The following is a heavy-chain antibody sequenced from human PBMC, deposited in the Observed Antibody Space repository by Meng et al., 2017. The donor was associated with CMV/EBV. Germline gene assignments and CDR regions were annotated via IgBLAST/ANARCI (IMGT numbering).Heavy chain of an antibody. J-gene: IGHJ3*02. CDR2: INPSGGST. CDR3: ARQLARIAVADTDHDAFDI. Sequence: ASVKVSCKASGYTFTSYYMHWVRQAPGQGLEWMGIINPSGGSTSYAQKFQGRVTMTRDTSTSTVYMELSGLRSEDTAVYYCARQLARIAVADTDHDAFDIWGQGTMVTVSS. V-gene: IGHV1-46*01. D-gene: IGHD6-19*01. CDR1: GYTFTSYY.